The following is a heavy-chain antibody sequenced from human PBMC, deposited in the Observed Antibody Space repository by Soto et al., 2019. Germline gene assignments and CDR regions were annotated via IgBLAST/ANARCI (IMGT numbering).Heavy chain of an antibody. V-gene: IGHV1-3*01. Sequence: ASVKVSCKASGYTFTGYGIHWVRQAPGQRLEWMGWINAANGDTKYSPKFQGRVTITRDTSASTAYMELSSLRSEDTAVYYCVRRHVSATGIDWFDPWGQGTLVTVSS. J-gene: IGHJ5*02. CDR3: VRRHVSATGIDWFDP. CDR1: GYTFTGYG. CDR2: INAANGDT. D-gene: IGHD6-13*01.